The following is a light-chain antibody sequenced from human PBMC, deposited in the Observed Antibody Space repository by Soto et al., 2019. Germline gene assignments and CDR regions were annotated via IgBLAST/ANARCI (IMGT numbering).Light chain of an antibody. Sequence: DNVMTQPPDSLAETMSERATINCKSSQSVLYSSNNKNYLAWYQQKPGHPPKLLIYWASTREPGVPDRFSGTGSGTDFTLTISSLQAGEGAVYCWPHYHSIPAEFGQRSKEDI. CDR3: PHYHSIPAE. CDR1: QSVLYSSNNKNY. V-gene: IGKV4-1*01. J-gene: IGKJ1*01. CDR2: WAS.